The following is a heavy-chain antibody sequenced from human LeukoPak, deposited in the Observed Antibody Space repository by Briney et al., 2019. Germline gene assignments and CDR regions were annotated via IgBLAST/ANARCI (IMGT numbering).Heavy chain of an antibody. CDR3: VAGDWGARDSFDL. CDR2: IWYDGSNK. Sequence: PGGSLRLSCAASGFTFSSYGMHWVRQAPGKGLEGVAVIWYDGSNKYYADSVKGRFTISRDNSKNTLYLQMNSLRAEDTSVYYCVAGDWGARDSFDLWGRGTMVTVSS. D-gene: IGHD2-21*02. J-gene: IGHJ3*01. V-gene: IGHV3-33*01. CDR1: GFTFSSYG.